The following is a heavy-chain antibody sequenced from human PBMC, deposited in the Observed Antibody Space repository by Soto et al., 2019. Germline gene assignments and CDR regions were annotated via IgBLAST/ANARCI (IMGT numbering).Heavy chain of an antibody. CDR1: GYTFTGYY. CDR3: ARDRRGQPLVPCGAFDI. D-gene: IGHD6-13*01. J-gene: IGHJ3*02. V-gene: IGHV1-2*04. Sequence: QVQLVQSGAEVKKPGASVKVSCKASGYTFTGYYMHWVRQAPGQGLEWMGWINPNSGGTNYAQKFQGWVTMTRDTSSSTAYMELSRLRSDDTAVYYCARDRRGQPLVPCGAFDIWGQGTMVTVSS. CDR2: INPNSGGT.